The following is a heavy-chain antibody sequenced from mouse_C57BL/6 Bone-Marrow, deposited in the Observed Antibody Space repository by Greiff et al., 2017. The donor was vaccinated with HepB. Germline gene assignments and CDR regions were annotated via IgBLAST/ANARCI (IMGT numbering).Heavy chain of an antibody. V-gene: IGHV3-6*01. CDR2: ISYDGSN. CDR3: AGGPQAIYGSSYYWYFDV. Sequence: DVQLQESGPGLVKPSQSLSLTCSVTGYSITSGYYWNWIRQFPGNKLEWMGYISYDGSNNYNPSLKNRISITRDTSKNQFFLKLNSVTTEDTATYYCAGGPQAIYGSSYYWYFDVWGTGTTVTVSS. CDR1: GYSITSGYY. J-gene: IGHJ1*03. D-gene: IGHD1-1*01.